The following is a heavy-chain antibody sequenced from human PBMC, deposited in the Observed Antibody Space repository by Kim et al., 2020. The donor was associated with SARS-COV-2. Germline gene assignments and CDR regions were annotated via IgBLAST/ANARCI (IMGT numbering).Heavy chain of an antibody. Sequence: YADSVKGRFTISRDNAKNTLYLQMNSLRAEDTAVYYCARHKRSTVTTFDYWGQGTLVTVSS. D-gene: IGHD4-17*01. CDR3: ARHKRSTVTTFDY. J-gene: IGHJ4*02. V-gene: IGHV3-11*06.